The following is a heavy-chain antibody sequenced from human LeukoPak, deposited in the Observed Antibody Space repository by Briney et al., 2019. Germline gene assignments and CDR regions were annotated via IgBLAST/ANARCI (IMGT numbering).Heavy chain of an antibody. CDR2: IYTSGST. CDR1: GGSISSYY. Sequence: SETLSLTCTVSGGSISSYYWSWIRQPPGNGLEWIGYIYTSGSTNYNPSLRSRVTISVDTSKNQFSLKLSSVTAADTAVYYCARHGGSSSFDYWGQGTLVTVSS. J-gene: IGHJ4*02. CDR3: ARHGGSSSFDY. V-gene: IGHV4-4*09. D-gene: IGHD6-6*01.